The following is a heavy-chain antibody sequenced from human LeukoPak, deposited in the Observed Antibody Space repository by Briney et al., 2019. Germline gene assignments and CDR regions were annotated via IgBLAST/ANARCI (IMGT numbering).Heavy chain of an antibody. CDR1: GGSISSSSYY. J-gene: IGHJ4*02. D-gene: IGHD6-13*01. V-gene: IGHV4-39*07. Sequence: PSETLSLTCIVSGGSISSSSYYWGWIRQPPGKGLEWIGEIYHSGSTNYNPSLKSRVTISVDKSKNQFSLKLSSVTAADTAVYYCARVSGLAAAGTEFDYWGQGTLVTVSS. CDR3: ARVSGLAAAGTEFDY. CDR2: IYHSGST.